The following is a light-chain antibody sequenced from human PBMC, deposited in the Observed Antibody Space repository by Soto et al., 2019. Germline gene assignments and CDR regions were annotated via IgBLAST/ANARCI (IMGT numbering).Light chain of an antibody. CDR1: QSIVTY. CDR2: AAS. Sequence: DIQMTQSTSSLSASVGDRVTITCRASQSIVTYLNWYLQKPGKAPKLLIYAASNLQSGVPSRFSGSGSGTDFTLTISSLQPDDFATYYCQQYNSYWTFGQGTKVDIK. J-gene: IGKJ1*01. CDR3: QQYNSYWT. V-gene: IGKV1-39*01.